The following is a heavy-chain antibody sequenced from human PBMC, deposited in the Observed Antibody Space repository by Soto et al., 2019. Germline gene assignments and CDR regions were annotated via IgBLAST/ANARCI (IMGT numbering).Heavy chain of an antibody. CDR2: ITGSGDVS. CDR3: AKAQEASGNVNSYLEY. Sequence: VQLLQSGGGLIQPGGSLRLSCTTSGFTFSNYAMSWVRQAPGKGLEGVSVITGSGDVSYVTDRFKGRFTVSRDNSKNTLFLEMSSLRADDTAVYFCAKAQEASGNVNSYLEYWGQGIRVTVSP. D-gene: IGHD2-15*01. J-gene: IGHJ4*02. V-gene: IGHV3-23*01. CDR1: GFTFSNYA.